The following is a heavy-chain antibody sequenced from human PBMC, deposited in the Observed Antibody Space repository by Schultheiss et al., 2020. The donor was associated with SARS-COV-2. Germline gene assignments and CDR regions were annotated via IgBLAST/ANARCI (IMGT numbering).Heavy chain of an antibody. J-gene: IGHJ6*02. CDR1: GYSFTSYW. D-gene: IGHD3-10*01. Sequence: GGSLRLSCKGSGYSFTSYWIGWVRQMPGKGLEWMGIIYPGDSDTRYSPSFQGHVTISADKSIRTAYLQWSSLKASDTAMYYCARLRQFYYGSGSPDVWGQGTTVTVSS. CDR3: ARLRQFYYGSGSPDV. V-gene: IGHV5-51*01. CDR2: IYPGDSDT.